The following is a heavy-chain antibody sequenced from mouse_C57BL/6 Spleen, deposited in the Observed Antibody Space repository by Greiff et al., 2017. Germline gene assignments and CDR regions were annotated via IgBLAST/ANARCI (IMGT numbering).Heavy chain of an antibody. J-gene: IGHJ2*01. D-gene: IGHD2-3*01. V-gene: IGHV1-55*01. CDR1: GYTFTSYW. Sequence: QVQLQQPGAELVKPGASVKMSCKASGYTFTSYWITWVKQRPGQGLEWIGDIYPGSGSTNYNEKFKSKATLTVDTSSSTAYMQLSSLTSEDSAVYYCARRDGYSYYFDYWGQGTTLTVSS. CDR2: IYPGSGST. CDR3: ARRDGYSYYFDY.